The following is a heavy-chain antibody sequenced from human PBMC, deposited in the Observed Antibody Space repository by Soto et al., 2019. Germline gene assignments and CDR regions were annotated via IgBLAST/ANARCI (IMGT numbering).Heavy chain of an antibody. CDR1: GGSISSYY. CDR2: IYYSGST. J-gene: IGHJ5*02. Sequence: SETLSLTCTVSGGSISSYYWSWIRQPPGKGLEWIGYIYYSGSTNYNPSLKSRVTISVDTSKNQFSLKLSSVTAADTAVYYCARVHCGYSSSWYLIRWFDPWGQGTLVTVSS. V-gene: IGHV4-59*01. D-gene: IGHD6-13*01. CDR3: ARVHCGYSSSWYLIRWFDP.